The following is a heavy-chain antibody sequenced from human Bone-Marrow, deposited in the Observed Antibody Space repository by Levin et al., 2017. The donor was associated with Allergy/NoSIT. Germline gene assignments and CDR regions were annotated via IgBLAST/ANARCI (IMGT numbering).Heavy chain of an antibody. CDR2: INTNSGGT. J-gene: IGHJ4*02. CDR3: ARDRGTFQWVDTIFQS. CDR1: GYTFTASY. Sequence: ASVKVSCQASGYTFTASYLHWMRQAPGQGIEWIGWINTNSGGTMYVQKFRGRVTMTRDTSISTAYMELSRLQSDDTAVYFCARDRGTFQWVDTIFQSWGQGTQVTVSS. V-gene: IGHV1-2*02. D-gene: IGHD3-3*01.